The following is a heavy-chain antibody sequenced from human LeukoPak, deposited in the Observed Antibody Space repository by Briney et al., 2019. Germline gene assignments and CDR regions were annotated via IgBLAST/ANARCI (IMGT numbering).Heavy chain of an antibody. CDR1: GFTFSSYG. V-gene: IGHV3-30*03. D-gene: IGHD3-10*01. CDR2: ISYDGSNK. J-gene: IGHJ4*02. Sequence: GRSLRLSCAASGFTFSSYGMHWVRQAPGKGLEWVAVISYDGSNKYYADSVKGRFTISRDNSKNTLYLQMNSLRAEDTAVYYCARDRRGDEDYWGQGTLVTVPS. CDR3: ARDRRGDEDY.